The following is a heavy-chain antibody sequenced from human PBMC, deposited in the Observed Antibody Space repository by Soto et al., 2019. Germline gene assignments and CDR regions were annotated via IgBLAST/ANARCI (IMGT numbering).Heavy chain of an antibody. D-gene: IGHD6-6*01. CDR3: ARGGSSPGGYYYYGMDV. CDR2: IYYSGST. Sequence: PSETLSLTCTVSGGSISSYYWSWVRQPPGKGLEWIGYIYYSGSTNYNPSLKSRVTISVDTSKNQFSLKLSSVTAADTAVYYCARGGSSPGGYYYYGMDVWGQGTTVTV. V-gene: IGHV4-59*01. J-gene: IGHJ6*02. CDR1: GGSISSYY.